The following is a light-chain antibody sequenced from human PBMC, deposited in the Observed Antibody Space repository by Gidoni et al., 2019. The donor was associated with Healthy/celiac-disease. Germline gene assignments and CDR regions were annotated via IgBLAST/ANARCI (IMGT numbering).Light chain of an antibody. J-gene: IGKJ1*01. V-gene: IGKV3-20*01. Sequence: EIVSTQSPVTLSLSPGERATLSCRASQSVSSSYLAWYQQKPGQAPRLLIYGASSRATGVPDRFSGSGSGTDFTLTISRLEPEDFAVYYCQQYGSSPWAFXRXTKVEIK. CDR1: QSVSSSY. CDR3: QQYGSSPWA. CDR2: GAS.